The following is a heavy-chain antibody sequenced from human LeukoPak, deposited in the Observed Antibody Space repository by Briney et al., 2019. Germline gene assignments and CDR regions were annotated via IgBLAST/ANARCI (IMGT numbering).Heavy chain of an antibody. J-gene: IGHJ3*02. Sequence: SETLSLTCAVYGGSFSGYYWSWIRQPPGKGLEWIGEINHSGSTNYNPSLKSRVTISVDTSKNQFSLKLSSVTAADTAVYYCARGLYDYVWGSYRYAFDIWGQGTMVTVSS. V-gene: IGHV4-34*01. CDR3: ARGLYDYVWGSYRYAFDI. CDR2: INHSGST. CDR1: GGSFSGYY. D-gene: IGHD3-16*02.